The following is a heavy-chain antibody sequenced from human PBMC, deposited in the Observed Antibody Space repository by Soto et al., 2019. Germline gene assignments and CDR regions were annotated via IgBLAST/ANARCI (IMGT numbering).Heavy chain of an antibody. CDR2: IYWDDDK. V-gene: IGHV2-5*02. CDR1: GFSLSTSGVG. J-gene: IGHJ3*02. Sequence: QITLKESGPTLVKPTQTLTLTCTFSGFSLSTSGVGVGWSRQPPGKALEWLALIYWDDDKRYSPSLKSRLTITKDTSKNQVVLTMTNTDPVDTATYYCAHTLYGSGSYYSGVDAFDIWGQGTMVTVAS. D-gene: IGHD3-10*01. CDR3: AHTLYGSGSYYSGVDAFDI.